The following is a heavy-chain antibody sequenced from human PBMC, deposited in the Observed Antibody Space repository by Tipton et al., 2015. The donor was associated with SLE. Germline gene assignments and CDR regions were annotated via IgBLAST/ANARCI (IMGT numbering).Heavy chain of an antibody. V-gene: IGHV4-39*01. CDR1: GGSISSSSYY. CDR2: IYYSGST. J-gene: IGHJ4*02. Sequence: TLSLTCTVSGGSISSSSYYWGWIRQPPGKGLEWIGGIYYSGSTYYNPSLKSRVTISGDTSKNQFSLKLSSVTAADTAVYYCARAQGGWYDYWGQGTLVTVSS. D-gene: IGHD6-19*01. CDR3: ARAQGGWYDY.